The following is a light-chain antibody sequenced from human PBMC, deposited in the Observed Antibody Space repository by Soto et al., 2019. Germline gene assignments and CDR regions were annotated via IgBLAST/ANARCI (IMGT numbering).Light chain of an antibody. CDR3: QQYSYWPPYT. CDR2: GAS. Sequence: EIVMTQSPATLSVSPGERATLSCRASHSVSSNLAWYQQKPGQAPRLLIYGASTRATGIPARFSDSGSGTEFTLTISSLQSEDFAVYYCQQYSYWPPYTFGQGTKVEIK. J-gene: IGKJ2*01. V-gene: IGKV3-15*01. CDR1: HSVSSN.